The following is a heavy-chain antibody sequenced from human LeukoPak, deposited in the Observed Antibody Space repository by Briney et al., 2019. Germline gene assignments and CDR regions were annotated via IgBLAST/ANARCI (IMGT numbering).Heavy chain of an antibody. CDR1: GDSINNNVYY. CDR3: ARARSTPRRHPRHIDY. V-gene: IGHV4-39*07. Sequence: PSETLSLTCTVSGDSINNNVYYWGWIRQPPGKGLEWIAIISYSGTTYYNPSLKSRVTISVDTSKNQFSLKLSSVTAADTAVYYCARARSTPRRHPRHIDYWGQGTLVTVSS. J-gene: IGHJ4*02. D-gene: IGHD1-14*01. CDR2: ISYSGTT.